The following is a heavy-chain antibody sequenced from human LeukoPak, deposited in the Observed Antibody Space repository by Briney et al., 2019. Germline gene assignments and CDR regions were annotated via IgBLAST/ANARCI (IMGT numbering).Heavy chain of an antibody. J-gene: IGHJ6*02. V-gene: IGHV4-4*07. D-gene: IGHD2-2*01. CDR3: AKCGSTNYYADSYYSDLDV. Sequence: PSETLSLTCTVSGGSISSYYWSWIRQPAGKGLEWIGRIYTSGSTNYNPSLKSRVTMSVDTSKNQFSLKLSSVTAADTAVYYCAKCGSTNYYADSYYSDLDVWGQGTTVIVSS. CDR1: GGSISSYY. CDR2: IYTSGST.